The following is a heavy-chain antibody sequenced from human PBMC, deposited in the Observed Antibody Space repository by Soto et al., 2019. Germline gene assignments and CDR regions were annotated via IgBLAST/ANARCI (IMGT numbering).Heavy chain of an antibody. CDR1: GFTFSNAW. CDR2: IKSKTDGGTT. Sequence: GGSLRLSCAASGFTFSNAWMSWVRQAPGKGLEWVGRIKSKTDGGTTDYAAPGKGRFTISRDDSKNTLYLQMNSLKTEDTAVYYCTSPGQLNYGSGSYYYYYYMDVWGKGTTVTVSS. CDR3: TSPGQLNYGSGSYYYYYYMDV. D-gene: IGHD3-10*01. J-gene: IGHJ6*03. V-gene: IGHV3-15*01.